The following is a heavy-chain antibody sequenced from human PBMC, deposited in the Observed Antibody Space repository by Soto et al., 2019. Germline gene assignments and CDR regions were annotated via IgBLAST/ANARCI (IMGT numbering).Heavy chain of an antibody. V-gene: IGHV3-43*01. J-gene: IGHJ4*02. Sequence: EVQLVESGGVVVQPGGSLRLSCAASGFTFDDYTMHWVRQAPGKGLEWVSLISWDGGSTYYADSVKGRFTISRDNSKNSLYLQMNSLRTEDTGLYYCARGAPYYFDYWGQGTLVTVSS. CDR1: GFTFDDYT. CDR2: ISWDGGST. CDR3: ARGAPYYFDY.